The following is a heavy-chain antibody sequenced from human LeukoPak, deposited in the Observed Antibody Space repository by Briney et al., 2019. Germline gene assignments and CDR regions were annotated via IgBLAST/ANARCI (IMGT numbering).Heavy chain of an antibody. CDR1: GYTFTSYA. V-gene: IGHV7-4-1*02. CDR3: ARVVAARKHVYFDY. J-gene: IGHJ4*02. Sequence: ASVKVSCKASGYTFTSYAMNWVRQAPGQGLEWMGWINTNTGNPTYAQGFTGRFVFSLDTSVSTAYLQISSLKAEDTAAYYCARVVAARKHVYFDYWGQGTLVTVSS. CDR2: INTNTGNP. D-gene: IGHD6-6*01.